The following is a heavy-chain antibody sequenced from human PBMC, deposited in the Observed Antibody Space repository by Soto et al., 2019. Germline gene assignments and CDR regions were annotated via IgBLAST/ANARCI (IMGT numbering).Heavy chain of an antibody. CDR2: IDHSGST. Sequence: PSETLSLTCAVYGGSFSAYYWSWIRQPPGKGLEWIGEIDHSGSTNYNPSLESRVTIPVDTSKNQFSLKVSSVTAADTAVYHCARTDRAIFYGMDVCGQGTTVTV. J-gene: IGHJ6*02. CDR1: GGSFSAYY. D-gene: IGHD3-22*01. V-gene: IGHV4-34*01. CDR3: ARTDRAIFYGMDV.